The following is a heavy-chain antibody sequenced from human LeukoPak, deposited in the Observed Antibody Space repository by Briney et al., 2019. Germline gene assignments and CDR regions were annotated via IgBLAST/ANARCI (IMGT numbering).Heavy chain of an antibody. CDR1: GYTFTSYY. Sequence: ASVKVSCNASGYTFTSYYMHWGRQSPGQGLECMGLINPSGGTTRYAQKFQGRVTMTRDLSTSTDYMELSSLRSDDTAVYFCARDNSVGDYAWWFDPWGQGNLVNVSS. CDR2: INPSGGTT. CDR3: ARDNSVGDYAWWFDP. V-gene: IGHV1-46*01. J-gene: IGHJ5*02. D-gene: IGHD1-26*01.